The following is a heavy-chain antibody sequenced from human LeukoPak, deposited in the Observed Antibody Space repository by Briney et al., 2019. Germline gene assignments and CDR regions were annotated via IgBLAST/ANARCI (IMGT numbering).Heavy chain of an antibody. V-gene: IGHV3-66*03. J-gene: IGHJ4*02. CDR3: ASDCTRTTCHADY. CDR2: IYSYGST. Sequence: GGSLRLSCAASGFTVSTNYMSWVRQAPGKGLEWVSIIYSYGSTYYADSVKGRFTISRDNSKNTLYLQMNSLRAEDTAVYYCASDCTRTTCHADYWGQGTLVTVSS. D-gene: IGHD2-2*01. CDR1: GFTVSTNY.